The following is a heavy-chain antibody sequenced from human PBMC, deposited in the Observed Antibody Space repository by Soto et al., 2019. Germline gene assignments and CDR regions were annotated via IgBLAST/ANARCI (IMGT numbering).Heavy chain of an antibody. V-gene: IGHV4-31*03. D-gene: IGHD3-10*01. CDR3: ARGSWSFYYFDY. CDR2: IYYSGST. Sequence: QVQLQESGPGLVKPSQTLSLSCTVSGGSISSGSYYWSWIRQHPGKGLEWMGYIYYSGSTYYNPSIKSRVTISVDTSKNQFSLKLSSVTAADTAVYYCARGSWSFYYFDYWGQGTLVTVSS. J-gene: IGHJ4*02. CDR1: GGSISSGSYY.